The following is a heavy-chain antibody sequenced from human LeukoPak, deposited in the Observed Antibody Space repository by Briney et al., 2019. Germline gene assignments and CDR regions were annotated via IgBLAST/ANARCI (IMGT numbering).Heavy chain of an antibody. V-gene: IGHV4-4*02. CDR3: AKNPPSTMTPPTGDS. CDR2: ISHSGST. D-gene: IGHD5/OR15-5a*01. CDR1: GDSISSNNW. Sequence: SETLSLTCAVSGDSISSNNWWSWVRQPPGKGLEWIGEISHSGSTNYNPSLKSRVTISLDKSKNQLSLKLSSVTAADTAVYYCAKNPPSTMTPPTGDSWGQGTLVTVSS. J-gene: IGHJ4*02.